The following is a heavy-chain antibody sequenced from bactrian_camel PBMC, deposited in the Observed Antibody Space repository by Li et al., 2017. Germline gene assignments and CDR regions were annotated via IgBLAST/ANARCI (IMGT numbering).Heavy chain of an antibody. CDR1: GFAFSSYA. V-gene: IGHV3S40*01. J-gene: IGHJ4*01. CDR2: ANSDGTST. D-gene: IGHD4*01. Sequence: VQLVESGGGSVQPGESLRLSCVASGFAFSSYAMSWVRQAPGKVLEWVSAANSDGTSTYYADSVKGRFTISHDIAKNTLFLQMNNLKPEDSGTYYCAVGEGSAAYCRRWIGSPSDYGAPLGQGTQVTVS.